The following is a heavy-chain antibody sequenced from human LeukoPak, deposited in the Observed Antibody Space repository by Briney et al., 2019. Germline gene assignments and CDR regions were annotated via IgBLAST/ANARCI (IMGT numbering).Heavy chain of an antibody. CDR1: GYTFTSYG. J-gene: IGHJ4*02. Sequence: ASVKVSCKASGYTFTSYGISWVRQAPGQGLEWMGWISAYNGNTNYAQKLQGRVTMTTDTSTSTAYMELRSLRSDDTAVYYRARTGLTTYYDILTGPIDYWGQGTLVTVSS. D-gene: IGHD3-9*01. V-gene: IGHV1-18*01. CDR3: ARTGLTTYYDILTGPIDY. CDR2: ISAYNGNT.